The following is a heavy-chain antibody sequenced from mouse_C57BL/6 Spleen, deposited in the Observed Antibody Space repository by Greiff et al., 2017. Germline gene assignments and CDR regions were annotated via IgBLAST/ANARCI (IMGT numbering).Heavy chain of an antibody. Sequence: VQLQQSGAELVRPGASVTLSCKASGYTFTDYEMHWVKQTPVHGLEWIGAIDPETGGTAYNQKFKGKAILTADTSSSTAYMELRSLTSEDSAVYYCTRSRNYSPDDWGQGTTLTVSS. V-gene: IGHV1-15*01. D-gene: IGHD2-12*01. J-gene: IGHJ2*01. CDR3: TRSRNYSPDD. CDR2: IDPETGGT. CDR1: GYTFTDYE.